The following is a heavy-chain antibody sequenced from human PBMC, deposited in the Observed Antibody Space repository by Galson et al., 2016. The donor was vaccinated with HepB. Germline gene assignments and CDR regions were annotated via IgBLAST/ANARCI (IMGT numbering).Heavy chain of an antibody. J-gene: IGHJ4*02. CDR1: GFTVSSNC. Sequence: SLRLSCAASGFTVSSNCMSWVRQAPGKGLEWVSVIYSGGSTYYADAVKGRFTISRNNSKNTPSLQMNSLRAEDTAVYYCARESRMVRGVITYFFDYWGQGTLVTVSS. CDR2: IYSGGST. CDR3: ARESRMVRGVITYFFDY. D-gene: IGHD3-10*01. V-gene: IGHV3-53*01.